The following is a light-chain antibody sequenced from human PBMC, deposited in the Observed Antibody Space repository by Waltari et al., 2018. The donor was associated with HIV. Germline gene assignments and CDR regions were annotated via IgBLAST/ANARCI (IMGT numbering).Light chain of an antibody. CDR1: SSDIGAYEY. CDR3: SSYTTTNTII. V-gene: IGLV2-14*03. J-gene: IGLJ2*01. Sequence: QSARTQPASVSGSPGQSITISCTGTSSDIGAYEYVSWYRQHPDKAPQLLIYDVFYRPSGVSHRFSGSKSGNTASLTISGLQAEDEAVYSCSSYTTTNTIIFGGGTKLTVL. CDR2: DVF.